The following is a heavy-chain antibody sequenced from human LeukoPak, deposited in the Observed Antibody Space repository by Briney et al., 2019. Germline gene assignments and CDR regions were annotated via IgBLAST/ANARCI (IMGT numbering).Heavy chain of an antibody. CDR1: GFTFSSYW. V-gene: IGHV3-7*01. J-gene: IGHJ5*02. D-gene: IGHD6-13*01. CDR3: ARDSSSSWFNWFDP. CDR2: IKQDGSEK. Sequence: TGGSLRLSCAASGFTFSSYWMSWVRQAPGKGLGWVANIKQDGSEKYYVDSVKGRFTISRDNAKNSLYLQMNSLRAEDTAVYYCARDSSSSWFNWFDPWGQGTLVTVSS.